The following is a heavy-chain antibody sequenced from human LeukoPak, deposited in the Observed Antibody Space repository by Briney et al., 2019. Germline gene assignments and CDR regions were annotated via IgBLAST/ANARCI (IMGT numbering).Heavy chain of an antibody. Sequence: PGGSLRLSCAASGFSFGTYAMHWVRQAPGKGLEYVSAISSNGRITYYANSVKGRFTISRDNSKNTLYLQMGSLRPEDMAVYYCARVSGWYWFDNWGQGTLVTVTS. CDR1: GFSFGTYA. CDR2: ISSNGRIT. D-gene: IGHD6-19*01. CDR3: ARVSGWYWFDN. V-gene: IGHV3-64*01. J-gene: IGHJ4*02.